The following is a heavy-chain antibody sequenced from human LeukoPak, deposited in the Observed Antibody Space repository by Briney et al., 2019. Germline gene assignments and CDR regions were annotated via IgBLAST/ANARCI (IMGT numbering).Heavy chain of an antibody. V-gene: IGHV4-59*11. CDR1: GGSISSHY. D-gene: IGHD3-3*01. CDR3: ARDGYYDFRTGWFDP. Sequence: SETLSLTCTVSGGSISSHYWSWIRQPPGKGLEWIGYIYYSGSTNYNPSLKSRVTISVDTSKNQFSLKLSSVTAVDTAVYYCARDGYYDFRTGWFDPWGQGTLDTVSS. CDR2: IYYSGST. J-gene: IGHJ5*02.